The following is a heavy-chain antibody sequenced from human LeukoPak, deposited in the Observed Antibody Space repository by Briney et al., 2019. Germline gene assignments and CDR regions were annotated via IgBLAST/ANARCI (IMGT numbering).Heavy chain of an antibody. CDR3: ATDGQGYYGSGSTRNFDY. CDR2: FDPEDGET. Sequence: ASVKVSCKVSGYTLTELSMHWVRQATGKGLEWMGGFDPEDGETIYAQKFQGRVTMTEDTSTDTAYMELSSLRSEDTAVYYCATDGQGYYGSGSTRNFDYWGQGTLVTVSS. D-gene: IGHD3-10*01. V-gene: IGHV1-24*01. CDR1: GYTLTELS. J-gene: IGHJ4*02.